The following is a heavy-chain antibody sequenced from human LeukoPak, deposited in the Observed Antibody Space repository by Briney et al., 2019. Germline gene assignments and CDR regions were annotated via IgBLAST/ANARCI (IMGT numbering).Heavy chain of an antibody. V-gene: IGHV4-59*12. J-gene: IGHJ2*01. Sequence: PSETLSLTCTVSGGSISNYYWNWIRQPPGKGLDGIGYIYYTESTNYNPSLKSRVPMPVDTSKNQFSMKVSSGTAAGTAVYYCARGDYGPYWYFDLWGRGTLVTVSS. CDR1: GGSISNYY. CDR3: ARGDYGPYWYFDL. CDR2: IYYTEST. D-gene: IGHD4-17*01.